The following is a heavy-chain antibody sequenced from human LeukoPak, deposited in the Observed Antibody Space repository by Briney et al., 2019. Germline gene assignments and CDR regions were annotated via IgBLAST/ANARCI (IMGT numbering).Heavy chain of an antibody. V-gene: IGHV4-39*01. CDR2: INYSGTT. Sequence: PSDTLSLTCTVSGGAIISDNFYWGWARQPPGKGLEWVGSINYSGTTYYNPSLRSRLSISVVTSRTQFFLRLNSVTAADTAVYYCGRLFDSWGQGILVTVSS. CDR1: GGAIISDNFY. J-gene: IGHJ4*02. CDR3: GRLFDS.